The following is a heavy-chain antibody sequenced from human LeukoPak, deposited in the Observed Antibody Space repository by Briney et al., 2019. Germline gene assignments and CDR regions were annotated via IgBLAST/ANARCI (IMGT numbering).Heavy chain of an antibody. V-gene: IGHV4-4*07. J-gene: IGHJ4*02. Sequence: SETLSLTCTVSGGSISSYYWSWIRHPAGKGLEWIGRIYTSGSTNYNPSLKSRVTMSVDTSKNQFSLKLSSVTAADTAVYYCARVRPTSSGWYYFDYWGQGTLVTVSS. D-gene: IGHD6-19*01. CDR2: IYTSGST. CDR3: ARVRPTSSGWYYFDY. CDR1: GGSISSYY.